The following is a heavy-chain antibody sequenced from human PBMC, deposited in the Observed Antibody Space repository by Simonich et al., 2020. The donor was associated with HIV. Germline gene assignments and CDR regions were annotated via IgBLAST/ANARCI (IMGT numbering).Heavy chain of an antibody. D-gene: IGHD5-12*01. V-gene: IGHV1-2*02. CDR2: INPKNVDT. CDR3: ARGPNTGGYDSF. CDR1: GYTFTAYY. J-gene: IGHJ4*02. Sequence: QVQLVQSGAEVKKPGASVKVSCKASGYTFTAYYMHWVRQAPGHGLEWMVCINPKNVDTNFAQKFQGRVRIIRDKAISTAFMELSSLRSDDTAVYYCARGPNTGGYDSFGGQGTLVTVSS.